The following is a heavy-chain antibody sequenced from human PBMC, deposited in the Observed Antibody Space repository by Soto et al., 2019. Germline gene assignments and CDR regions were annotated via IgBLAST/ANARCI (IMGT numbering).Heavy chain of an antibody. CDR1: GDSMNTYH. CDR2: VHSSGST. Sequence: SETLSLTCTVSGDSMNTYHWSWIRQPAGKGLEWIGHVHSSGSTNYNPSLKSRVTMSVDTSKNQFSLRLMSVTAADTAVYYCARDQGVAAAGITWFDTWGQGSRVTVSS. CDR3: ARDQGVAAAGITWFDT. D-gene: IGHD6-13*01. V-gene: IGHV4-4*07. J-gene: IGHJ5*02.